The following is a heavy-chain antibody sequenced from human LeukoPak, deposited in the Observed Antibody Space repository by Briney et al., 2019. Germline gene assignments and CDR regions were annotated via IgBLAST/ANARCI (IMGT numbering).Heavy chain of an antibody. CDR2: IYYSGST. CDR3: ARDRGRAPPVTGDFWSGYQYYFDY. V-gene: IGHV4-59*01. CDR1: GGSISSYY. Sequence: SETLSLTCTVSGGSISSYYWSWIWQPPGKGLEWIGYIYYSGSTNYNPSLKSRVTISVDTSKNQFSLKLSSVTAADTAVYYCARDRGRAPPVTGDFWSGYQYYFDYWGQGTLVTVSS. J-gene: IGHJ4*02. D-gene: IGHD3-3*01.